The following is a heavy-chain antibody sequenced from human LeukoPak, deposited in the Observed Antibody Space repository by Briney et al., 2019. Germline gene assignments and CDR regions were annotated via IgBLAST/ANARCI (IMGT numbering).Heavy chain of an antibody. D-gene: IGHD1-14*01. V-gene: IGHV3-43*01. CDR1: GFTFDDYT. CDR2: ISWDGDNT. CDR3: AKGTGKSTLNWFDP. J-gene: IGHJ5*02. Sequence: PGGSLRLSCAASGFTFDDYTMHWVRQAPGKGLEWVSLISWDGDNTYYADSVKGRFTISRDNNKNSLYLQINSLRTGDTALYYCAKGTGKSTLNWFDPWGQGTLVTVSS.